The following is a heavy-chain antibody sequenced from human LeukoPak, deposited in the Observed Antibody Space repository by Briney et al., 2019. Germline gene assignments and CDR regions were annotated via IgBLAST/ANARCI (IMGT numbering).Heavy chain of an antibody. J-gene: IGHJ4*02. Sequence: PSETLSHTCAVYGGSFSGYYWSWIRQPPGKGLEWIGEINHSGSTNYNPSLKSRVTISVDTSKNQFSLKLSSVTAADTAVYYCARTTHLFDYWGQGTLVTVSS. CDR2: INHSGST. CDR1: GGSFSGYY. CDR3: ARTTHLFDY. V-gene: IGHV4-34*01. D-gene: IGHD2-15*01.